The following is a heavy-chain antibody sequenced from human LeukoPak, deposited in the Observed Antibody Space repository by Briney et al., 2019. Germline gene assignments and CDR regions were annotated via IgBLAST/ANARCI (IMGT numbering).Heavy chain of an antibody. CDR3: AKDRPTVVKTARDAFDI. CDR1: GFTFSSYA. J-gene: IGHJ3*02. D-gene: IGHD4-23*01. CDR2: ISGSGGST. Sequence: PGGSLRLSCAASGFTFSSYAMSWVRQAPGKGLEWVSAISGSGGSTNYADSVKGRFTISRDNSKNTLYLQMNSLRAEDTAVYYCAKDRPTVVKTARDAFDIWGQGTMVTVSS. V-gene: IGHV3-23*01.